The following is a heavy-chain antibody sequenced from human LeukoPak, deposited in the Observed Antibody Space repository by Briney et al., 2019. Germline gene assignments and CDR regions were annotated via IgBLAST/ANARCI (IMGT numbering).Heavy chain of an antibody. V-gene: IGHV7-4-1*01. CDR1: GYTFTSYA. CDR3: ARPGQILGYCSGGSCDLDY. Sequence: VASVKVSCKASGYTFTSYAMNWVRQAPGQGLEWMGWINTNTGNPTYAQGFTGRFVFSLDTSVSTAYLQIGSLKAEDTAVYYCARPGQILGYCSGGSCDLDYWGQGTLVTVSS. J-gene: IGHJ4*02. CDR2: INTNTGNP. D-gene: IGHD2-15*01.